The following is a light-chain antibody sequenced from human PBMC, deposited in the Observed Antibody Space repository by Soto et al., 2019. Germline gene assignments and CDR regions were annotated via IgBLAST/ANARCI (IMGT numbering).Light chain of an antibody. V-gene: IGKV1-5*03. Sequence: DIPMTQSPSAPSASVGDRVTITCRASQSTSNWLAWYQQKPGKAPSLLIYKASGLERGVPSRFSGSGPGTEFTHAISSVQPDAAETYCCQHYNNYSPSFGGWTKVEI. CDR1: QSTSNW. CDR2: KAS. CDR3: QHYNNYSPS. J-gene: IGKJ4*01.